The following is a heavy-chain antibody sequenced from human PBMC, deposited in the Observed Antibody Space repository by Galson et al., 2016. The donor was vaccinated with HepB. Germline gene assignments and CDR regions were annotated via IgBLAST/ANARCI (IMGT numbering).Heavy chain of an antibody. CDR2: IYYSGST. CDR3: ARVGHLDFWSGYYVPPFDY. D-gene: IGHD3-3*01. V-gene: IGHV4-31*03. CDR1: GDYISSGGSH. J-gene: IGHJ4*02. Sequence: TLSLTCIVSGDYISSGGSHWIWIRQHPGKGLEWIGFIYYSGSTYYNPSPKSRVTISVDTSKNQISLKLSSVTVADTAVYCCARVGHLDFWSGYYVPPFDYWGQGTLVTVSS.